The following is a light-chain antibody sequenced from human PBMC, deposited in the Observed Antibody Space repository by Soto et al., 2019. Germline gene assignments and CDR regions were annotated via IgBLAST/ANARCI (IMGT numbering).Light chain of an antibody. V-gene: IGLV3-21*02. J-gene: IGLJ2*01. CDR1: NIGSKS. Sequence: SYELTQPPSVSVAPGQTARITCEGNNIGSKSVHWYQQKPGQAPVVVIFDDGERPSGIPERFSGSNSGNRATLTISRVEAGDEADYYCQVWDSSSDHRVFGGGTKLTVL. CDR2: DDG. CDR3: QVWDSSSDHRV.